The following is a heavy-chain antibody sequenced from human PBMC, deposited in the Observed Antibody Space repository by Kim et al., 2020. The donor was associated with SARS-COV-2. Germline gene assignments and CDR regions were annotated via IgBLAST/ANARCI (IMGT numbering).Heavy chain of an antibody. Sequence: AGSVMGRFTVSRDNAKTSLYLQMSSLRAEDTAVYYCARGGGDSYYYGMDVWGRGTTVTVSS. V-gene: IGHV3-11*05. CDR3: ARGGGDSYYYGMDV. J-gene: IGHJ6*02.